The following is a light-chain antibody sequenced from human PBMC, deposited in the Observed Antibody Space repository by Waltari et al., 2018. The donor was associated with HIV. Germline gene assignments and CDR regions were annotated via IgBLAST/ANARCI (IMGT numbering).Light chain of an antibody. J-gene: IGLJ2*01. CDR1: SSDVGGYNY. Sequence: QSALTQPASVSGSPGQSITISCTGTSSDVGGYNYVSWYQQHPGKAPTLVIYDVSERPSGVSNRFSGSKSGNTTSLTISGLQAEDEADYNCCSYAGSSTLLFGGGTKVTVL. V-gene: IGLV2-23*01. CDR3: CSYAGSSTLL. CDR2: DVS.